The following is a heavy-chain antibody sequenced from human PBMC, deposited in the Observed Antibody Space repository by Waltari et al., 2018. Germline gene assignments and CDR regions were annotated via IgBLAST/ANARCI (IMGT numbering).Heavy chain of an antibody. CDR3: TRDKPIDN. CDR2: IDADGIST. J-gene: IGHJ4*02. Sequence: EVHLVESGGGLVQPGWSLRLSCTASGFTFSTYWMNWVRQAPGKGLVWVSRIDADGISTSYADSVKGRFTISRDDAKNTLYLQMNSLRAEDTAVYYCTRDKPIDNWGQGTLVTVSS. V-gene: IGHV3-74*01. CDR1: GFTFSTYW.